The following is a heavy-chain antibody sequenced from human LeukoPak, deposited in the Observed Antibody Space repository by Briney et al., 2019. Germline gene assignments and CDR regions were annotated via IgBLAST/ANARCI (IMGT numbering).Heavy chain of an antibody. CDR2: INWSGVST. Sequence: GGSLRLSCAASGFSFDDYAMSWVREAPGKGLEWVSGINWSGVSTGYADSVKGGFTISRDNTKNSLFLQLNSLRAEDTAFYYCAKGKDTLNPYWYFDVWGRGMVVSVSS. CDR1: GFSFDDYA. CDR3: AKGKDTLNPYWYFDV. V-gene: IGHV3-20*04. D-gene: IGHD5-18*01. J-gene: IGHJ2*01.